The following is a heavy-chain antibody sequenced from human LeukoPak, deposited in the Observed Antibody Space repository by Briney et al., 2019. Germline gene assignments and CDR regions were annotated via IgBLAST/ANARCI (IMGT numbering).Heavy chain of an antibody. CDR2: IYYSGST. Sequence: SETLSLTCTVSGGSISSYYWSWIRQPPGKGLEWIGYIYYSGSTNYNPSLKSRVTISVDTSKNQFSLKLSSVTAADTAVYYCARASYSSSWYPRGFDPWGQGTLVTVSS. CDR1: GGSISSYY. J-gene: IGHJ5*02. D-gene: IGHD6-13*01. CDR3: ARASYSSSWYPRGFDP. V-gene: IGHV4-59*08.